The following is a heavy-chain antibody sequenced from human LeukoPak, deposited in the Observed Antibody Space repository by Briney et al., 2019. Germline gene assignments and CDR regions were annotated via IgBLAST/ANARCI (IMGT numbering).Heavy chain of an antibody. D-gene: IGHD2-2*01. CDR3: ARGSSTRGEYYFDY. CDR2: ISSRSSYI. Sequence: GGSLRLSCAASGFTFSSYSMNWVRQAPGKGLEWVSSISSRSSYIYYADSVKGRFTISRDNAKNSLYLQMNSLRAEDAAVYYCARGSSTRGEYYFDYWGQGTLVTVSS. V-gene: IGHV3-21*01. J-gene: IGHJ4*02. CDR1: GFTFSSYS.